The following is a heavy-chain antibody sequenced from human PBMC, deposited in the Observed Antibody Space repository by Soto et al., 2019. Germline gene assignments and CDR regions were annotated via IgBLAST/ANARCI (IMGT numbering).Heavy chain of an antibody. D-gene: IGHD6-13*01. CDR1: GFTFSSYS. CDR3: ARDRSSWPFDY. V-gene: IGHV3-21*01. CDR2: ISSSSSYI. J-gene: IGHJ4*03. Sequence: GSLRLSCAASGFTFSSYSMNWVRQAPGKGLEWVSSISSSSSYIYYADSVKGRFTISRDNAKNSLYLQMNSLRAEDTAVYYCARDRSSWPFDYWGQGTTVTVSS.